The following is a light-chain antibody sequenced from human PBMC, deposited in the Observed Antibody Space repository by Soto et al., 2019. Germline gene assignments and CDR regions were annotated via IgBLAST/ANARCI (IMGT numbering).Light chain of an antibody. Sequence: QSVLTQPASVSGSPGQSITISCTGTSSDVGGYNYVSWYQQHPGKAPKLMIYEVSNRPSGVSNRFSDSKSGNTASLTISGLQAEDEADYYCSSYTSSSTLVFGTETKLTVL. CDR3: SSYTSSSTLV. V-gene: IGLV2-14*01. J-gene: IGLJ1*01. CDR1: SSDVGGYNY. CDR2: EVS.